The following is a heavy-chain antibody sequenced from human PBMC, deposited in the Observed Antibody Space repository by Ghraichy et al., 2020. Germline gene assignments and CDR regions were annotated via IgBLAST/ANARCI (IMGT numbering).Heavy chain of an antibody. CDR1: GFIFSDHY. CDR2: TRNKANSYIT. V-gene: IGHV3-72*01. Sequence: GGSLRLSCAASGFIFSDHYMDWFRQAPGKGLEWVGRTRNKANSYITEYAASVKGRFTISRDDSKNSLYLQMNSLKTEDTAVYYCARDAWGSGDYWGQGTLVTVSS. CDR3: ARDAWGSGDY. D-gene: IGHD7-27*01. J-gene: IGHJ4*02.